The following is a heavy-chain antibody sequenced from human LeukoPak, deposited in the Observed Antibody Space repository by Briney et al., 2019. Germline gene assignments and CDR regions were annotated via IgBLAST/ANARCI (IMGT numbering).Heavy chain of an antibody. V-gene: IGHV4-4*07. CDR3: ARDSYGDYRDWFDP. CDR2: IYTSGST. CDR1: GGSISSYC. J-gene: IGHJ5*02. Sequence: SETLSLTCTVSGGSISSYCWSWIRQPAGKGLEWIGRIYTSGSTNYNPSLKSRVTMSVDTSKNHFSLNLSSVTPAHTAVYYCARDSYGDYRDWFDPWGQGTLVTVSS. D-gene: IGHD4-17*01.